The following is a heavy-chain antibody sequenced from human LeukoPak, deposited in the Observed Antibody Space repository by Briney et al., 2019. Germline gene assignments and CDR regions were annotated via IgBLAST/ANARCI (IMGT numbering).Heavy chain of an antibody. CDR2: IRHDESNK. V-gene: IGHV3-30*02. CDR1: GFVFSKNG. D-gene: IGHD1-1*01. J-gene: IGHJ3*02. Sequence: GGSLRLSCATSGFVFSKNGMHWVRQAPGKGLEWVAFIRHDESNKYYADSVKGRFTISRDNSKNTLSLQMNSLRPDDTAVYYCARAPNEGAFDIWGQGTMVSVSS. CDR3: ARAPNEGAFDI.